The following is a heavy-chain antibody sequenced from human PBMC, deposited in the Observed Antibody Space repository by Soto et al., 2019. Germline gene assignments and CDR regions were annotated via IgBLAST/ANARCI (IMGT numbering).Heavy chain of an antibody. CDR3: ARGYCSSTSCHDWFDP. CDR2: INHSGST. J-gene: IGHJ5*02. CDR1: GRSFSGYY. D-gene: IGHD2-2*01. V-gene: IGHV4-34*01. Sequence: SETLSLTCALYGRSFSGYYWSWMRQPPGKGLEWIGEINHSGSTNYNPSLKSRVTISVDTSKNQFSLKLSSVTAADTAVYYCARGYCSSTSCHDWFDPWGQGTLVTVSS.